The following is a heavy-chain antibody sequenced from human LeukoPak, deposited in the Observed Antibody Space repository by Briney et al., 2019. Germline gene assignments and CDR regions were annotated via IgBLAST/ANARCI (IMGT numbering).Heavy chain of an antibody. Sequence: GSLRLSCAASGFTFSSYAMSWIRQPPGKGLEWIGEINHSGSTNYNPSLKSRVTISVDTSKNQFSLHLNSLTAADTAVYYCAITLGPQLVDYWGRGTLVTVSS. J-gene: IGHJ4*02. CDR3: AITLGPQLVDY. V-gene: IGHV4-34*08. D-gene: IGHD6-13*01. CDR2: INHSGST. CDR1: GFTFSSYA.